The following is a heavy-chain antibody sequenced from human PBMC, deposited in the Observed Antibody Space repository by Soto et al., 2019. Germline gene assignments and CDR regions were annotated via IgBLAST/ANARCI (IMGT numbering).Heavy chain of an antibody. V-gene: IGHV4-4*07. J-gene: IGHJ5*02. Sequence: SETLSLTCTGSGGSISSYYWSWIRQPAGKGLEWIGRIYTSGSTNYNPSLKSRVTISVDTSKNQFSLQLSALTAADRAVYYCAKDVRPSIAARYNCLDPWGQGTRVTVSS. CDR2: IYTSGST. CDR1: GGSISSYY. CDR3: AKDVRPSIAARYNCLDP. D-gene: IGHD6-6*01.